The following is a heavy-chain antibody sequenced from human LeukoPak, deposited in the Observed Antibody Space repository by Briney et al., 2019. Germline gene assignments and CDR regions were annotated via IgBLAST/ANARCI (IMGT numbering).Heavy chain of an antibody. CDR3: ARDLKYYDSSGFDY. CDR1: GFSFGSYG. CDR2: ISSSSSYI. V-gene: IGHV3-21*01. Sequence: GRSLRLSCAASGFSFGSYGINWVRQAPGKGLEWVSCISSSSSYIYYTDSVKGRFTISRDNAKNSLTLQMNSLRAEDTAVYYCARDLKYYDSSGFDYWGQGTLVTVSA. J-gene: IGHJ4*02. D-gene: IGHD3-22*01.